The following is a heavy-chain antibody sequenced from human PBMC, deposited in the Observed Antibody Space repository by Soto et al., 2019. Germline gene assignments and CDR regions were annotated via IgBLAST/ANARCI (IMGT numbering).Heavy chain of an antibody. Sequence: SETLSLTCTVSGGSISSYYWSWIRQPPGKGLEWIGYIYYSGSTNYNPSLKSRVTISVDTSKNQFSLKLSPVTAADTAVYYCARVSQNYYDSSGIFDYWGQGTLVTVSS. J-gene: IGHJ4*02. V-gene: IGHV4-59*01. CDR3: ARVSQNYYDSSGIFDY. D-gene: IGHD3-22*01. CDR2: IYYSGST. CDR1: GGSISSYY.